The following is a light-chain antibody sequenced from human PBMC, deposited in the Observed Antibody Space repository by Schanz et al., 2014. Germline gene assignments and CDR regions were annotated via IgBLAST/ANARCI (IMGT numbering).Light chain of an antibody. J-gene: IGKJ1*01. CDR1: QSVSSY. CDR2: GAS. CDR3: HQYYTTEGT. V-gene: IGKV3D-15*01. Sequence: IVLTQSPATLSLSPGERATLSCRASQSVSSYLAWYQQKPGQAPRLLIYGASTRATGIPDRFSGSGSGTDFTLTISSLQAEDVAVYFCHQYYTTEGTFGQGTKVEV.